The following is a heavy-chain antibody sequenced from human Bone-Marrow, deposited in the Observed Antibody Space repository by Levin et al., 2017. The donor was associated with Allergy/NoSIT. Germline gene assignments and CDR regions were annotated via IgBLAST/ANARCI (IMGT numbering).Heavy chain of an antibody. Sequence: GGSLRLSCAASGFTFSSHAMSWVRQAQGKGLEWVSGIYPRGYTTFYADSVKGRFTISRDNSKNTVYLQMNSLRAEDTAVYYCAKDYGTNEYDSSAYPFNSWGQGTLVTVSS. CDR2: IYPRGYTT. V-gene: IGHV3-23*01. D-gene: IGHD3-22*01. CDR1: GFTFSSHA. CDR3: AKDYGTNEYDSSAYPFNS. J-gene: IGHJ4*02.